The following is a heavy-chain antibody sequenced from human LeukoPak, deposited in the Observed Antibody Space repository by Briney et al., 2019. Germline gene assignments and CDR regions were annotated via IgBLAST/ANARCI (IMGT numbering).Heavy chain of an antibody. CDR2: VYYSGST. V-gene: IGHV4-39*01. D-gene: IGHD3-16*01. Sequence: TSETLSLTCTVSGASVSSSSSFWAWIRQPPGKGLEWIGNVYYSGSTHYNPSLKSRVTISLDMSTNQFSLRLTSVTAADTAIYYCARHGLYQDYGYWGQGILVTVSS. CDR3: ARHGLYQDYGY. J-gene: IGHJ4*02. CDR1: GASVSSSSSF.